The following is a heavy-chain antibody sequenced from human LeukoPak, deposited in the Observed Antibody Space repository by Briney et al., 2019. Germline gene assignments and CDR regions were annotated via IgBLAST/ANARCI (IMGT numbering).Heavy chain of an antibody. V-gene: IGHV1-18*04. CDR2: ISAYNGNT. D-gene: IGHD3-3*01. J-gene: IGHJ3*02. CDR3: ARVSYDFWSGYSHAFDI. Sequence: ASVKVSCKASGYTFTSYGISWVRQAPGQGLEWMGWISAYNGNTNYAQKLQGRVTMATDTSTSTAYMELRSLRPDDTAVYYCARVSYDFWSGYSHAFDIWGQGTMDTVSS. CDR1: GYTFTSYG.